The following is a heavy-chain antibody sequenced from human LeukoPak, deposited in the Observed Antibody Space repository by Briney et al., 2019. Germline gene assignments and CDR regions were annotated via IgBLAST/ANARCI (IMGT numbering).Heavy chain of an antibody. J-gene: IGHJ4*02. CDR2: IYHSGST. CDR3: ARQRIYGDPFDY. V-gene: IGHV4-38-2*02. Sequence: SETLSLTCTVSGYSISSGYYWGWIRQPPGKGLEWIGSIYHSGSTYYNPSLKSRVTISVDTSKNQFSLKLSSVTAADTAVYYCARQRIYGDPFDYWGQGTLVTVSS. CDR1: GYSISSGYY. D-gene: IGHD4-17*01.